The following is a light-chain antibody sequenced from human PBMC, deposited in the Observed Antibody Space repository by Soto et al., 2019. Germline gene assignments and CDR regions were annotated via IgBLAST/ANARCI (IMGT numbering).Light chain of an antibody. V-gene: IGLV1-40*01. CDR2: GNS. Sequence: QSVLTQPPSVSGAPGQRVTISCTGSSSNIGAGYDVHWYQQLPGTAPKLLIYGNSNRPSGVPDRFSGSKSGTSASLAITGLQAADEADYYCQYYYSSLSGLVVFGGGTKVTVL. CDR3: QYYYSSLSGLVV. CDR1: SSNIGAGYD. J-gene: IGLJ2*01.